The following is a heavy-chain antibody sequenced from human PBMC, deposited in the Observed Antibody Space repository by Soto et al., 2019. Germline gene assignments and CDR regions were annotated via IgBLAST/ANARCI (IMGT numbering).Heavy chain of an antibody. CDR3: ASMYSGSYYGHY. D-gene: IGHD1-26*01. CDR1: GYTFTSYA. CDR2: IIPIFGTA. Sequence: GASVKVSCKASGYTFTSYAISWVRQAPGQGLEWMGGIIPIFGTANYAQKFQGRVTITADESTSTAYMELSSLRSEDTAVYYCASMYSGSYYGHYWGQGTLVTVSS. J-gene: IGHJ4*02. V-gene: IGHV1-69*13.